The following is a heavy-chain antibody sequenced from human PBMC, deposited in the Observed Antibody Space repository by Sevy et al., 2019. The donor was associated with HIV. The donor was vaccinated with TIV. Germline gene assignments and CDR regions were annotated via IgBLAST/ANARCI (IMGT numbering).Heavy chain of an antibody. J-gene: IGHJ4*02. Sequence: ASVKVSCKASGYTFTSYGISWVRQAPGQGLEWMGWISAYNGNTNYAQKLQGRVTMTTDTSTSTAYMELRSLRSDDTAVYYCARVPTYYFGSGTYFDYWGQGTLVTVSS. V-gene: IGHV1-18*01. CDR2: ISAYNGNT. CDR3: ARVPTYYFGSGTYFDY. CDR1: GYTFTSYG. D-gene: IGHD3-10*01.